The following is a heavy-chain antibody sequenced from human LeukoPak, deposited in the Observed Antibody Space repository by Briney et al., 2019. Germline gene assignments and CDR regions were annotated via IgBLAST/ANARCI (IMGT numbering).Heavy chain of an antibody. V-gene: IGHV3-30-3*01. CDR1: GFTFSSYA. Sequence: GGSLRLSCAASGFTFSSYAMHWVRQAPGKGLEWVAVISYDGSNKYYADSVKGRFTISGDNSKNTLYLQMSSLRAENTAVYYCARSTQTYLCDYWGQGTLVTVSS. CDR3: ARSTQTYLCDY. CDR2: ISYDGSNK. J-gene: IGHJ4*02.